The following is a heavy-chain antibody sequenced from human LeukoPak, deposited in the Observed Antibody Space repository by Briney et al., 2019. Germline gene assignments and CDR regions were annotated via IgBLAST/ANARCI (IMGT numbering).Heavy chain of an antibody. J-gene: IGHJ4*02. Sequence: SGPTLVNPTQTLTLTCTFSGFSPNTSGVGVGWIRQPPGKALEWLALIYWDDAKRYSPSLKSRLTITKDTSKNQVVLTMTNIDPVDTATYYCVHRNIMVVTPSFDYWGQGTLVTVSS. V-gene: IGHV2-5*02. CDR1: GFSPNTSGVG. CDR3: VHRNIMVVTPSFDY. CDR2: IYWDDAK. D-gene: IGHD2-21*02.